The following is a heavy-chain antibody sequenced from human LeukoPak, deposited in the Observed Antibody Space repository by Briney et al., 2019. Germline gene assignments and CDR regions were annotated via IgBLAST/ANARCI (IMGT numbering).Heavy chain of an antibody. V-gene: IGHV3-23*01. CDR2: ITGNAGTT. CDR3: AKDNGLWFGEDTNLTLDY. J-gene: IGHJ4*02. Sequence: PGGSLRLSCAASRFTFSRFAMSWVRQASGKGLEWVSTITGNAGTTFYTDSVKGRFTISRDNSKNTLYLQMNSLRAEDTAVYYCAKDNGLWFGEDTNLTLDYWGQGTLVTVSS. CDR1: RFTFSRFA. D-gene: IGHD3-10*01.